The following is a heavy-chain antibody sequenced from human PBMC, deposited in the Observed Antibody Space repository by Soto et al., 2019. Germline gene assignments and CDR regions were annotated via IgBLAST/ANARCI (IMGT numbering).Heavy chain of an antibody. CDR2: AHHSGRT. CDR1: GASFSGYY. J-gene: IGHJ4*02. CDR3: ARGTFAPSTVTTFDY. V-gene: IGHV4-34*01. Sequence: PSETLSLTCAVYGASFSGYYWSWIRQPPGKGLEWIGEAHHSGRTNYNPSLRSRVTISVDKSQNHFSLQLTSVTAADTAVYYCARGTFAPSTVTTFDYWGQGTLVTVSS. D-gene: IGHD4-17*01.